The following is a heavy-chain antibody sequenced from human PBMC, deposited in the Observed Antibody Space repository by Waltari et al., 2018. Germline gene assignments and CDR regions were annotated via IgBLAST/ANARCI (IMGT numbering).Heavy chain of an antibody. V-gene: IGHV4-34*01. CDR1: GGSFSGYY. CDR2: INHSGST. CDR3: AREGYCSGGSCYTNWFDP. D-gene: IGHD2-15*01. Sequence: QVQLQQWGAGLLKPSETLSLTCAVYGGSFSGYYWSWIRQPPGKGLEWIGEINHSGSTNYNPSLKSRVTISVDTSKNQFSLKLSSVTAADTAVYYCAREGYCSGGSCYTNWFDPWGQGTLVTVSS. J-gene: IGHJ5*02.